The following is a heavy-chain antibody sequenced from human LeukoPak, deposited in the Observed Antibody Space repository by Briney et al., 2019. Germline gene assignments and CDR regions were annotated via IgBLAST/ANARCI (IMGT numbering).Heavy chain of an antibody. CDR1: GFTFSDYN. D-gene: IGHD1-26*01. CDR2: ISSSSSTI. CDR3: ARQRYLREPPGY. V-gene: IGHV3-48*01. Sequence: PGGSLRLSCAASGFTFSDYNMNWVRQAPRKGLEWVSYISSSSSTIYYADSVRGRFTISRDNAKNSLYLQMNSLRAEDTAVYFCARQRYLREPPGYWGQGTLVTVSS. J-gene: IGHJ4*02.